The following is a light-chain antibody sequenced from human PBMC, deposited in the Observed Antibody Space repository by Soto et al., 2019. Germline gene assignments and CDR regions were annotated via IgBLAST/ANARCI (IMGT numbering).Light chain of an antibody. J-gene: IGKJ1*01. V-gene: IGKV1-5*03. CDR2: KAS. Sequence: DVQMTQPPSTLSASVGDRVTITCRASQSVNIWLAWYQQKPGKAPKLLIYKASSLQSGVPSRFSGSGSGAEFTLTISSLQPDDFATYYCQQYNSYLWTFGQGTTVEI. CDR3: QQYNSYLWT. CDR1: QSVNIW.